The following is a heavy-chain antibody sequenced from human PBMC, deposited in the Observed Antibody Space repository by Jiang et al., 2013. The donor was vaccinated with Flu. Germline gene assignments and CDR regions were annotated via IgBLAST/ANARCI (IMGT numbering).Heavy chain of an antibody. CDR3: ARTHYGDYVRFDP. Sequence: SGAEVKKPGASVKVSCKASGYTFTGYYVHWVRQAPGQGLEWMGWINPNTGGTNYAQKFQGRVTMTRDTSISTAYMELRRLRSDDTAIYYCARTHYGDYVRFDPWGQGTLVTVSS. D-gene: IGHD4-17*01. V-gene: IGHV1-2*02. CDR1: GYTFTGYY. J-gene: IGHJ5*02. CDR2: INPNTGGT.